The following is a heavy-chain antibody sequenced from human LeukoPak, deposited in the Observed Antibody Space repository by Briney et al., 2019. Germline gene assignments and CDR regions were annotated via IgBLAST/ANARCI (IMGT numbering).Heavy chain of an antibody. V-gene: IGHV4-59*01. J-gene: IGHJ4*02. Sequence: SETLSLTCTVSGGSISSYYWSWTRQPPGKGLEWIGYIHHSGTTNYSPSLKSRVTISVDMSKNQFFLNLTSVTAADTAVYYCARGRLGATYWGQGTLVTVSS. CDR1: GGSISSYY. D-gene: IGHD1-26*01. CDR2: IHHSGTT. CDR3: ARGRLGATY.